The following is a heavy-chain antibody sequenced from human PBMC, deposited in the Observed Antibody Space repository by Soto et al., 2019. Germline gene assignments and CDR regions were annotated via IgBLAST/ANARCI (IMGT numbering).Heavy chain of an antibody. V-gene: IGHV1-18*04. CDR2: VSNKNGVT. J-gene: IGHJ4*02. Sequence: ASVKVSCKTPGYTFSNYDFSWVRQAPGQGLEWMGWVSNKNGVTNYAEKFRDRVTMTTDTSTNTIYMELRSLRSDDTAVYFCARERLNTGWYGFDHWGQGTQVTV. D-gene: IGHD2-8*02. CDR1: GYTFSNYD. CDR3: ARERLNTGWYGFDH.